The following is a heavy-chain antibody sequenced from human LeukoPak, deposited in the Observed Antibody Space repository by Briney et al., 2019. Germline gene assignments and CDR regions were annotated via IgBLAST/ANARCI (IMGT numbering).Heavy chain of an antibody. J-gene: IGHJ4*02. V-gene: IGHV3-74*01. CDR1: GFTLSTYW. CDR2: LSPVGSSP. Sequence: PGGSLRLSCAASGFTLSTYWMHWVRHAPARGLVWVSRLSPVGSSPIYAASVKGRFTVSRDNAKNTLSLQMNSLRGEDTAVYYCTRSPSLGGNDWGFDYWGQGSLVTVSS. D-gene: IGHD1-1*01. CDR3: TRSPSLGGNDWGFDY.